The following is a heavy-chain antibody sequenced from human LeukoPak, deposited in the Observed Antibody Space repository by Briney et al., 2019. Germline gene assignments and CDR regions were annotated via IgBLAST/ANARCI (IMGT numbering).Heavy chain of an antibody. CDR3: ARAGIQLWSAYFDY. CDR2: IKQDGSEK. CDR1: GFTFSSYW. V-gene: IGHV3-7*04. J-gene: IGHJ4*02. Sequence: TGGSLRLSCAASGFTFSSYWMSWVRQAPGKGLEWVANIKQDGSEKYYVDSVKGRFTISRDNAKNSLYLQMNSLRAEDTAVYYCARAGIQLWSAYFDYWGQGTLVTVSS. D-gene: IGHD5-18*01.